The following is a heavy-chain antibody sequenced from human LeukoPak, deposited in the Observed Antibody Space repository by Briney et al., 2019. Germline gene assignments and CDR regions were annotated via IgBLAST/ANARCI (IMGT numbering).Heavy chain of an antibody. CDR1: GGSISSGGYY. D-gene: IGHD4-11*01. Sequence: SETLSLTCTVSGGSISSGGYYWSWIRQHPGKGLEWVGYIYYSGSTYYNPSLKSRVTISVDTSKNQFSLKLSSVTAADTAVYYCARVNYAHTPTPWFDPWGQGTLVTVSS. CDR2: IYYSGST. V-gene: IGHV4-31*03. CDR3: ARVNYAHTPTPWFDP. J-gene: IGHJ5*02.